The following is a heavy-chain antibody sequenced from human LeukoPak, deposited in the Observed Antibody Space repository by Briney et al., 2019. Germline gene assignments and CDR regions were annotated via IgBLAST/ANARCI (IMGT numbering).Heavy chain of an antibody. D-gene: IGHD3-3*01. CDR2: IYYSGST. J-gene: IGHJ4*02. V-gene: IGHV4-59*01. CDR1: GGSISSYY. CDR3: ARVPKFYDFWSGYYLVDY. Sequence: SETLSLTCTVSGGSISSYYWSWIRQPPGKGLEWIGYIYYSGSTNYNPSLKSRVTISVDTSKNQFSLKLSSVTAADTAVYYCARVPKFYDFWSGYYLVDYWGQGTLVTVSS.